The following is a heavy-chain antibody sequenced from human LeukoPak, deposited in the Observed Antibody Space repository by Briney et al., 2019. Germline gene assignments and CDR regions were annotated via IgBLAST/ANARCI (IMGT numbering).Heavy chain of an antibody. CDR3: ARNSLTRFGGYDFWSGEFDY. V-gene: IGHV3-7*01. CDR1: GFTFSSYW. J-gene: IGHJ4*02. D-gene: IGHD3-3*01. Sequence: GGSLRLSCAASGFTFSSYWMSWVRQAPGKGLEWVANIKQDGSEKYYVDSVKGRFTISRDNAKNSLYLQMNSLRAEDTAVYYCARNSLTRFGGYDFWSGEFDYWGQGTLVTVSS. CDR2: IKQDGSEK.